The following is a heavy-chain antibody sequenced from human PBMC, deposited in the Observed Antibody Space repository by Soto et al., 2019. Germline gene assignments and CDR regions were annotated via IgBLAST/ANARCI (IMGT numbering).Heavy chain of an antibody. CDR1: GFTFSNHG. D-gene: IGHD6-19*01. CDR3: ARDRSIYSSGWYSSAFDV. CDR2: ISYDGNDK. Sequence: QVALVESGGGVAQPGKSLTLSCAASGFTFSNHGMLWVRQAPGKGLEWVAVISYDGNDKYYADSVKGRFTISRDKSRNTLHLQMNSLRPEDTALYFCARDRSIYSSGWYSSAFDVWGQGTKVAVSS. J-gene: IGHJ3*01. V-gene: IGHV3-30*03.